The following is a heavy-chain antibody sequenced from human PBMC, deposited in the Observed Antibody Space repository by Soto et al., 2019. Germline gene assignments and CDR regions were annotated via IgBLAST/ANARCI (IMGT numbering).Heavy chain of an antibody. D-gene: IGHD4-17*01. V-gene: IGHV1-2*02. CDR3: ARVPDTVTTVSFDY. Sequence: EASVKVSCKASGYTYTGYYMHWVRQAPGQGLEWRGWINPNSGGTNYAQKLQGRVTMTRDTSISTAYMELSRLRSDDTAVYYCARVPDTVTTVSFDYWGQGTLVTVSS. J-gene: IGHJ4*02. CDR2: INPNSGGT. CDR1: GYTYTGYY.